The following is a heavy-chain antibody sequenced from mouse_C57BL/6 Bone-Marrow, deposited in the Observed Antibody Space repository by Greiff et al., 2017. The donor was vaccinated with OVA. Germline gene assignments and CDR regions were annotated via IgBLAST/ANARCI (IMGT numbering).Heavy chain of an antibody. V-gene: IGHV1-50*01. CDR1: GYTFTSYW. CDR2: IDPSDSYT. J-gene: IGHJ3*01. Sequence: VKLQQPGAELVKPGASVKLSCKASGYTFTSYWMQWVKQRPGQGLEWIGEIDPSDSYTNYNQKFKGKATLTVDTSSSTAYMQLSSLTSEDSAVYYCARYGSRGFAYWGQGTLVTVSA. CDR3: ARYGSRGFAY. D-gene: IGHD1-1*01.